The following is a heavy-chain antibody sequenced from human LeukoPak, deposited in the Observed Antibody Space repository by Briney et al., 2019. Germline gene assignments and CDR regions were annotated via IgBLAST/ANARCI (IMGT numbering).Heavy chain of an antibody. CDR3: AKASTFSGSPVDY. J-gene: IGHJ4*02. V-gene: IGHV3-23*01. Sequence: GGSLRISCAASGFTFSSYAMSWVRQAPGKGLEWFSAISGSGGSTYYADSVKGRFTISRDNSKNTLSLQMNSLRADDTAVYYCAKASTFSGSPVDYWGQGTLVTVSS. D-gene: IGHD1-26*01. CDR1: GFTFSSYA. CDR2: ISGSGGST.